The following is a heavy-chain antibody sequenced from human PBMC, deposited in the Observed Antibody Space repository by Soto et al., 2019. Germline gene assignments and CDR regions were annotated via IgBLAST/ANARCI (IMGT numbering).Heavy chain of an antibody. J-gene: IGHJ4*02. CDR2: IYYSGST. V-gene: IGHV4-59*01. CDR3: ARVGITGTSSYFDY. CDR1: GGSISSYY. D-gene: IGHD1-20*01. Sequence: PSETLSLTCTVSGGSISSYYWSWIRQPPGKGLEWIGYIYYSGSTNYNPSLKSRVTISVDTSKNQFSLKLSSVTAADTAVYYCARVGITGTSSYFDYWAQGNLVPVSS.